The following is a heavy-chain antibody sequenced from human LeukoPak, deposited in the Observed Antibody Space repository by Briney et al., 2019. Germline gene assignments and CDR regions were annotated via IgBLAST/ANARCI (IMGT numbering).Heavy chain of an antibody. CDR1: GGTFSSYA. CDR3: ARYLASSGWSMDY. V-gene: IGHV1-69*13. CDR2: IIPIFDTA. D-gene: IGHD6-19*01. Sequence: ASVKVSCKASGGTFSSYAISWVQQAPGQGLEWMGGIIPIFDTANYAQKFQGRVTITADESTSTAYMELSSLRSEDTAVYYCARYLASSGWSMDYWGQGTLVTVSS. J-gene: IGHJ4*02.